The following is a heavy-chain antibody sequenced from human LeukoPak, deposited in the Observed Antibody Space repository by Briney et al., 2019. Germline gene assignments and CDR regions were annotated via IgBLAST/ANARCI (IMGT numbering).Heavy chain of an antibody. CDR1: GFTFSNYE. V-gene: IGHV3-48*03. D-gene: IGHD3-3*01. CDR2: ISSSGSTI. Sequence: GGSLRLSCAASGFTFSNYEMNWVRQAPGKGLEWVSYISSSGSTIYYGDSVKGRFTISRDNAKNSLYLQMNSLRAEDTAVYYCASYDWDFWSGSDYFDYWGQGTLVTVSS. CDR3: ASYDWDFWSGSDYFDY. J-gene: IGHJ4*02.